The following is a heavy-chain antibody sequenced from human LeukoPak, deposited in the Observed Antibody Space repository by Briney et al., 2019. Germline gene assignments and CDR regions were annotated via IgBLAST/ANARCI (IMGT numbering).Heavy chain of an antibody. CDR3: TTRRPDAFDI. CDR2: IRSKANSYAT. J-gene: IGHJ3*02. Sequence: GGSLRLSCAASGFTFSGSAMHWVRQPSGKGLGWVGRIRSKANSYATAYAASVKGRFTISRDDSKNTAYLQMNSLKTEDTAVYYCTTRRPDAFDIWGQGTMVTVSS. CDR1: GFTFSGSA. V-gene: IGHV3-73*01.